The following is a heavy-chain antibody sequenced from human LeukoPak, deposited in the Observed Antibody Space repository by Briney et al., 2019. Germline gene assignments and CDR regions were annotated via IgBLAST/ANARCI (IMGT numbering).Heavy chain of an antibody. Sequence: GESLKISCKGSEYRFNSYWISWVRQMPGKGLEWMGRIDPSDSYTNYSPSFQGHVTISADKSISTAYLQWSSLKASDTAMYYCARRRRDYYYYYGMDVWGQGTTVTVSS. J-gene: IGHJ6*02. CDR1: EYRFNSYW. CDR2: IDPSDSYT. CDR3: ARRRRDYYYYYGMDV. V-gene: IGHV5-10-1*01.